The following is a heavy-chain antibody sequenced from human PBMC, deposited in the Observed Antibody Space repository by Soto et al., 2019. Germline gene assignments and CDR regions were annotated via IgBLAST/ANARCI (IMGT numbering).Heavy chain of an antibody. CDR1: GFSLSTSGVG. CDR2: IYWDDDK. V-gene: IGHV2-5*02. CDR3: AHSRHGSGHVNDYGMDV. Sequence: QITLKESGPTLVKPTQTLMLTCTFSGFSLSTSGVGVGWIRQPPGKALEWLAHIYWDDDKRYSPSLKRRLTITKDTSRKQVVLTMTNMDPVDTATYYCAHSRHGSGHVNDYGMDVWGHGTTVTVSS. D-gene: IGHD3-10*01. J-gene: IGHJ6*02.